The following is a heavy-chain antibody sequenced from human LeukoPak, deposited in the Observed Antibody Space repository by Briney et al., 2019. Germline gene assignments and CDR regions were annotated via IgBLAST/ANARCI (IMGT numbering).Heavy chain of an antibody. Sequence: GGSLRLSCVPSGFVFTTYSMNWIRDAPWKGVEGVSSISSSNSYIYYADAVKGRFTVSRDNAKNSLYLQMDSLSADDTAVYYCVRAGEGNGGNFDYWGQGTLVTVSS. CDR3: VRAGEGNGGNFDY. CDR1: GFVFTTYS. CDR2: ISSSNSYI. D-gene: IGHD4-23*01. J-gene: IGHJ4*02. V-gene: IGHV3-21*01.